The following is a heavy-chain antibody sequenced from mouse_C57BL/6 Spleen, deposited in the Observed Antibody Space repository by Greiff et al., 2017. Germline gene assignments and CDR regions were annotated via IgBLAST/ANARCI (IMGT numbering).Heavy chain of an antibody. D-gene: IGHD3-2*02. CDR3: ATAQALDY. CDR2: IYPGDGGT. J-gene: IGHJ2*01. V-gene: IGHV1-82*01. CDR1: GYAFSSSW. Sequence: QVQLQQSGPELVKPGASVKISCKASGYAFSSSWMNWVKQRPGTGLEWIGRIYPGDGGTNYNGKFKGKATLTADKSSSTAYMQLSSLTSEDSAVYFCATAQALDYWGKGTTLTGSS.